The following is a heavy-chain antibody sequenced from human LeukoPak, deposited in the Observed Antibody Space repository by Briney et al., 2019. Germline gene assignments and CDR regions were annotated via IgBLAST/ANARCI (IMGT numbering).Heavy chain of an antibody. CDR3: ARESFRGRTDC. V-gene: IGHV4-39*07. Sequence: SETLSLTCTVSGGSISSSSYYWGWIRQPPGKGLEWIGSIYYSGSTYYNPSLKSRVTISVDTSKNQFSLKLSSVTAADTAVYYCARESFRGRTDCWGQGTLVTVSS. CDR2: IYYSGST. CDR1: GGSISSSSYY. J-gene: IGHJ4*02. D-gene: IGHD1-26*01.